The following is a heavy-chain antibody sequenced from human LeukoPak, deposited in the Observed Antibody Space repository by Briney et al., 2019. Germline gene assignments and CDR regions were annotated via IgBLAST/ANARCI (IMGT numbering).Heavy chain of an antibody. D-gene: IGHD2-2*01. V-gene: IGHV4-34*01. J-gene: IGHJ6*02. CDR1: GGSFSGYY. CDR3: ARGRTVVVPAAMRVYYYYGMDV. Sequence: PSETLSLTCAVYGGSFSGYYWSWIRQPPGKGLEWIGEINHSGSTNYNPSLKSRVTISVDTSKNQFSLKLSSVTAADTAVYYCARGRTVVVPAAMRVYYYYGMDVWGQGTTVTVSS. CDR2: INHSGST.